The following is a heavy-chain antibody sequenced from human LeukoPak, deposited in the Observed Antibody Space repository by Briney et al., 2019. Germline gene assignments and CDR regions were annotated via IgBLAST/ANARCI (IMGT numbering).Heavy chain of an antibody. V-gene: IGHV3-64D*06. CDR1: GFTFSTYA. CDR3: ARDSPQPGYSSVAFDI. CDR2: ISSNGGST. Sequence: GGSLRLSCSASGFTFSTYAMHWVRQAPGKGLEYVSGISSNGGSTYYADSVKGRFTISRDNSKNTLYLQMSSLRAEDTAVYYCARDSPQPGYSSVAFDIWGQGTMVTVSS. J-gene: IGHJ3*02. D-gene: IGHD6-25*01.